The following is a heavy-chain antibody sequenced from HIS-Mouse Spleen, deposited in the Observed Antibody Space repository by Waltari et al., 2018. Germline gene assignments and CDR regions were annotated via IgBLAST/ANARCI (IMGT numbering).Heavy chain of an antibody. D-gene: IGHD6-13*01. CDR2: IYYSGST. V-gene: IGHV4-39*07. CDR3: AREIPYSSSWYDWYFDL. CDR1: GGSISTSSYS. Sequence: QLQLQESGPGLVKPSETLSLTRTVSGGSISTSSYSSCWIRQPPGKGLEWIGSIYYSGSTYYNPSLKSRVTISVDTSKNQFSLKLSSVTAADTAVYYCAREIPYSSSWYDWYFDLWGRGTLVTVSS. J-gene: IGHJ2*01.